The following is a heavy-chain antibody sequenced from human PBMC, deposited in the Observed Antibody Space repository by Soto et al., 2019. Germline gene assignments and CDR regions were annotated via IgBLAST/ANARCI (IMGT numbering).Heavy chain of an antibody. CDR2: IRSKAYGGTT. D-gene: IGHD3-3*01. Sequence: PGGSLRLSCTASGFTFGDYAMSWFRQAPGKGLEWVGFIRSKAYGGTTEYAASVKGRFTISRDDSKSIAYLQMNSLKTEDTAVYYCTRDQKYYDFWSGYYTGNYYYGMDVWGQGTTVTVSS. CDR3: TRDQKYYDFWSGYYTGNYYYGMDV. CDR1: GFTFGDYA. J-gene: IGHJ6*02. V-gene: IGHV3-49*03.